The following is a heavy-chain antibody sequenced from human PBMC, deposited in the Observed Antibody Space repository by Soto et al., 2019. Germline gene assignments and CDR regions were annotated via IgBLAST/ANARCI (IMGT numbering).Heavy chain of an antibody. CDR1: GGSISHYY. CDR3: AAALRD. D-gene: IGHD6-13*01. CDR2: IYDSGST. Sequence: QVQLQESGPGLVKPSETLSLTCSVYGGSISHYYWSWVRQPPGKGLGLIGYIYDSGSTNCNPSLQSRVTISVNTSTNQFSRTLSYATASHTVVYYCAAALRDWGQGPLVTVSA. J-gene: IGHJ4*02. V-gene: IGHV4-59*01.